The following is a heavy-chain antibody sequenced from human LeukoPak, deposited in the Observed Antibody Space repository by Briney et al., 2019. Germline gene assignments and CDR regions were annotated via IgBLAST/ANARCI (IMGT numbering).Heavy chain of an antibody. CDR2: IWYDGSNK. CDR1: GFTFSSYG. V-gene: IGHV3-33*01. Sequence: GGSLRLSCAASGFTFSSYGMHWVRQAPGKGLEWVAVIWYDGSNKYYADPVKGRFTISRDNSKNTLYLQMNSLRAEDTAVYYCARDPSGHYDILTGHYYYYGMDVWGQGTTVTVSS. D-gene: IGHD3-9*01. J-gene: IGHJ6*02. CDR3: ARDPSGHYDILTGHYYYYGMDV.